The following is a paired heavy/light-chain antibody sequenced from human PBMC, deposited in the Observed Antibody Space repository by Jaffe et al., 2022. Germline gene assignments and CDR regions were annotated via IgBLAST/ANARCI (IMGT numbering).Heavy chain of an antibody. CDR3: ARAGGYCSSTSCVDYYYYMDV. J-gene: IGHJ6*03. D-gene: IGHD2-2*01. CDR1: GFTFSSYW. V-gene: IGHV3-7*01. CDR2: IKQDGSEK. Sequence: EVQLVESGGGLVQPGGSLRLSCAASGFTFSSYWMSWVRQAPGKGLEWVANIKQDGSEKYYVDSVKGRFTISRDNAKNSLYLQMNSLRAEDTAVYYCARAGGYCSSTSCVDYYYYMDVWGKGTTVTVSS.
Light chain of an antibody. J-gene: IGKJ2*01. V-gene: IGKV3-15*01. Sequence: EIVMTQSPATLSVSPGERATLSCRASQSVSSNLAWYQQKPGQAPRLLIYGASTRATGIPARFSGSGSGTEFTLTISSLQSEDFAVYYCQQYNNWPLYTFGQGTKLEIK. CDR3: QQYNNWPLYT. CDR1: QSVSSN. CDR2: GAS.